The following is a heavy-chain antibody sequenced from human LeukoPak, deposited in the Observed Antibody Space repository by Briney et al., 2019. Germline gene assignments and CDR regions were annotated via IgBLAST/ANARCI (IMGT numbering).Heavy chain of an antibody. V-gene: IGHV3-21*01. CDR3: ARSSIRSGSYRFLYFDY. CDR1: GFTFSSYA. D-gene: IGHD1-26*01. Sequence: GGSLRLSCAASGFTFSSYAMSWVRQAPGKGLEWVSSISSSSSYIYYADSVKGRFTISRDNAKNSLYLQMNSLRAEDTAVYYCARSSIRSGSYRFLYFDYWGQGTLVTVSS. CDR2: ISSSSSYI. J-gene: IGHJ4*02.